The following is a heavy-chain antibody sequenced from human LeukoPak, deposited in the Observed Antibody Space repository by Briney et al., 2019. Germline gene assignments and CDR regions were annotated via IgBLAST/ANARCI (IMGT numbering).Heavy chain of an antibody. V-gene: IGHV3-53*01. CDR1: GFTVSSNS. Sequence: GSLLLSCAASGFTVSSNSMSGGREARGRGLEWVSLSYSGGSAYYADSVKGRFTISRDNSKNTLYLQMNSLKAEDTAVYYCATGPKPNSFDYWGEGTLVTVSS. CDR3: ATGPKPNSFDY. D-gene: IGHD1-14*01. J-gene: IGHJ4*02. CDR2: SYSGGSA.